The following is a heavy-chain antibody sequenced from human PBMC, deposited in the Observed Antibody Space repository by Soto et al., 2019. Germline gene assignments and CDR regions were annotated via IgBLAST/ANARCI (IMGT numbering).Heavy chain of an antibody. CDR3: ARQGSYRWGQFDY. Sequence: SQTLSLTCTVSGGSIISSIYYWGWIRPPPGKGLEWIESIYYSGSTYYNPSLKSRVTISVDTSKNQFSLKLSSVTAADTAVYYCARQGSYRWGQFDYWGQGTLVTVSS. CDR1: GGSIISSIYY. J-gene: IGHJ4*02. D-gene: IGHD3-16*02. V-gene: IGHV4-39*01. CDR2: IYYSGST.